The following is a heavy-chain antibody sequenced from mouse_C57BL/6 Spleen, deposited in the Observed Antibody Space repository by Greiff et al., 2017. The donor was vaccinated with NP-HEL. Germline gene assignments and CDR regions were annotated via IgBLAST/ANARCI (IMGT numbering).Heavy chain of an antibody. D-gene: IGHD1-1*01. CDR1: GYTFTSYG. J-gene: IGHJ1*03. CDR2: IYPRSGNT. Sequence: VQLQQSGAELARPGASVKLSCKASGYTFTSYGISWVKQRTGQGLEWIGEIYPRSGNTYYNEKFKGQATLTADKSSSTAYMELRSLTSEDSAVYFCARETTVVATNWYFDVWGTGTTVTVSS. V-gene: IGHV1-81*01. CDR3: ARETTVVATNWYFDV.